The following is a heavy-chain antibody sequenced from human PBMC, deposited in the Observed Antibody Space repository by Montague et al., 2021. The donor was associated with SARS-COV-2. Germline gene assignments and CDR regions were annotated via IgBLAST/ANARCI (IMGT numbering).Heavy chain of an antibody. CDR2: IGTAGDT. J-gene: IGHJ5*02. CDR3: ARGSRGFRGYSYGYGLGWFGP. Sequence: SLRLSCAASGFTFSSYDMHWVRQAIGKGLEWVSAIGTAGDTYYPGSVKGRFTISRENAKNSLYLQMNSLRAGDTAVYYCARGSRGFRGYSYGYGLGWFGPWGQGTLVTVSS. V-gene: IGHV3-13*04. CDR1: GFTFSSYD. D-gene: IGHD5-18*01.